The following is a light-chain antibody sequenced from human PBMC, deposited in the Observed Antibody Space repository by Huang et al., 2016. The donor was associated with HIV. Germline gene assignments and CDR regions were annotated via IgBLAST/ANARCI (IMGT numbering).Light chain of an antibody. CDR2: GAS. CDR3: QQYNSWPPLFT. Sequence: EVLLTQSPATLSVSPGERATLSCRASQSVSTNLDWYQQKPGQAPRLLIYGASTRATGVPARFSGSGSGTEFTLTISSLQSEDSAVYYCQQYNSWPPLFTFGPGTKVDIK. J-gene: IGKJ3*01. CDR1: QSVSTN. V-gene: IGKV3-15*01.